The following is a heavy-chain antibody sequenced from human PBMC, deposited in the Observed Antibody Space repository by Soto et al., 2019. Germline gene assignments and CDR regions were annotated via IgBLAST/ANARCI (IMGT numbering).Heavy chain of an antibody. CDR1: GFTFSGSA. D-gene: IGHD5-18*01. CDR3: TRHGAMAPDGYSYGEHFDY. Sequence: EVQLVESGGGLVQPGGSLKLSCAASGFTFSGSAMHWVRQASGKGLEWVGRIRSKANSYATAYAASVKGRFTISRDDSKNTAYLQMNSLKTDDTAVYYCTRHGAMAPDGYSYGEHFDYWGQGTLVTVSS. V-gene: IGHV3-73*02. CDR2: IRSKANSYAT. J-gene: IGHJ4*02.